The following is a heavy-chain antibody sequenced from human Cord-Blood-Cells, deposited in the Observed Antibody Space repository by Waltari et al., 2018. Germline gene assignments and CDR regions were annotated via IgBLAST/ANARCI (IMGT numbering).Heavy chain of an antibody. Sequence: QVQLVQSGAEVKKPGASVKVSCKASGYTFTGYYMHWVRQAPGQGLEWMGWINPNSGGTNDAQKFQGRVTMTRDTSISTAYMELSRLRSDDTAVYYCARAGYCSSTSCYDIAYWGQGTLVTVSS. J-gene: IGHJ4*02. D-gene: IGHD2-2*01. CDR1: GYTFTGYY. V-gene: IGHV1-2*02. CDR3: ARAGYCSSTSCYDIAY. CDR2: INPNSGGT.